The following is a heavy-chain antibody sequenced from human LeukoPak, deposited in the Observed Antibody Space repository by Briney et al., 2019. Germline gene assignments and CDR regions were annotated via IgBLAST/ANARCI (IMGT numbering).Heavy chain of an antibody. CDR3: ARDRTSRYYGSGRYYYFDY. CDR2: INHSGST. CDR1: GGSFSGYY. Sequence: SETLSLTCAVYGGSFSGYYWSWIRQPPGKGLEWIGEINHSGSTNYNPSLKSRVTISVDTSKNQFSLKLSSVTAADTAVYYCARDRTSRYYGSGRYYYFDYWGQGTLVTVSS. J-gene: IGHJ4*02. D-gene: IGHD3-10*01. V-gene: IGHV4-34*01.